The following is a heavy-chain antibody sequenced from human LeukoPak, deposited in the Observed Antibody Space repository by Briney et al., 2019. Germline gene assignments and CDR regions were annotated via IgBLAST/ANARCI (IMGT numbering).Heavy chain of an antibody. Sequence: GGSLRLSCAASGFTFSSYAMSWVRQAPGKGLEWVSAISGSGGSTYYADSVKGRFTVSRDNARNSLYLQMNSLTAEDTAVYYCARAAGHYFDYWGQGTLVTVSS. V-gene: IGHV3-23*01. CDR3: ARAAGHYFDY. J-gene: IGHJ4*02. CDR2: ISGSGGST. CDR1: GFTFSSYA. D-gene: IGHD3-10*01.